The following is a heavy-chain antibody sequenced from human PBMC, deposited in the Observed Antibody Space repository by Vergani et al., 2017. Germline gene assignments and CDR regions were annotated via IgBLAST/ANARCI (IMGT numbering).Heavy chain of an antibody. CDR3: AKESSSSWLPYYYYGMDV. V-gene: IGHV4-61*02. D-gene: IGHD6-13*01. CDR2: IYTSGST. J-gene: IGHJ6*02. CDR1: GGSISSGSYY. Sequence: QVQLQESGPGLVKPSQTLSLTCTVSGGSISSGSYYWSWIRQPAGKGLEWIGRIYTSGSTNYNPSLKSRVTISVDTSKNQFSLKLSSVTAADTAVYYCAKESSSSWLPYYYYGMDVWGQGTTVTVSS.